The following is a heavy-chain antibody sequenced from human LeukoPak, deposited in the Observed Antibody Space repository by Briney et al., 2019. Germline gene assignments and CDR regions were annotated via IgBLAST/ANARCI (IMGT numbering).Heavy chain of an antibody. CDR3: ATDPTPYEWELHP. Sequence: GVSVKVSCKVSGYTLTELSMHWVRQAPGKGLEWMGGFDPGDGETIYAQKFQGRVTMTEDTSTDTAYMELSSLRSEDTAVYYCATDPTPYEWELHPWGQGTLVTVSS. CDR2: FDPGDGET. J-gene: IGHJ5*02. V-gene: IGHV1-24*01. CDR1: GYTLTELS. D-gene: IGHD1-26*01.